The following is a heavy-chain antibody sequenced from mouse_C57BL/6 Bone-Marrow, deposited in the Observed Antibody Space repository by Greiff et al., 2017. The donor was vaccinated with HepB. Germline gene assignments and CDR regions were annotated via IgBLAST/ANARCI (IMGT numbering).Heavy chain of an antibody. CDR2: INPNNGGT. CDR1: GYTFTDYY. CDR3: ARTYYYGSSYYFDY. Sequence: EVQLQQSGPELVKPGASVKISCKASGYTFTDYYMNWVKQSHGKSLEWIGDINPNNGGTSYNQKFKGKATLTVDKSSSTAYMELRSLTSEDSAVYYCARTYYYGSSYYFDYWGQGTTLTVSS. D-gene: IGHD1-1*01. J-gene: IGHJ2*01. V-gene: IGHV1-26*01.